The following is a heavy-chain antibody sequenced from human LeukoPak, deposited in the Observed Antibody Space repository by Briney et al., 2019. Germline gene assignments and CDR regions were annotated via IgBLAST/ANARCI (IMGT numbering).Heavy chain of an antibody. D-gene: IGHD4-17*01. CDR2: IKGDGSST. CDR3: ARASTTVPNLLDH. V-gene: IGHV3-74*01. Sequence: GGSLRLSCAASGFTFSTYWMHWVRQAPGKGLVWVARIKGDGSSTIYADSVKDRFTISRDNSKNTLYLQTSSLRAEDTAVYYCARASTTVPNLLDHWGRGTLVTVSS. J-gene: IGHJ4*02. CDR1: GFTFSTYW.